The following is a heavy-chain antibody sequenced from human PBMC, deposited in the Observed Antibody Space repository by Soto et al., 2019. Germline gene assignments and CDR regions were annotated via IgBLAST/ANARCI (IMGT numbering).Heavy chain of an antibody. Sequence: EVQLVESGGGLVQPGESLRLSCAASGFIFSAIPMNWVRQAPGKGLEWISHISSDSITIYFADSVKGRFTISRDNAKNSLFLQMNSLRDEDTAVYYCARGDNWFDPWGQGTRVTVSS. V-gene: IGHV3-48*02. CDR1: GFIFSAIP. CDR3: ARGDNWFDP. J-gene: IGHJ5*02. CDR2: ISSDSITI.